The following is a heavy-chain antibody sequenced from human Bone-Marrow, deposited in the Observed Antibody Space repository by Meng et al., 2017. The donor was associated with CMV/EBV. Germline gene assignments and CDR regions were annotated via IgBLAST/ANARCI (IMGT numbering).Heavy chain of an antibody. V-gene: IGHV4-38-2*02. CDR2: ISHSGYA. CDR3: ARVRSEYSGYYLFDY. Sequence: SETLSLTCTVSDSSISSHYFWAWIRQSPEEGLEWIGTISHSGYAYYNPSLMSRVTMSVDTSKSQFSLRVNSVTAADTALYYCARVRSEYSGYYLFDYWGQGTLVAASS. D-gene: IGHD3-22*01. CDR1: DSSISSHYF. J-gene: IGHJ4*02.